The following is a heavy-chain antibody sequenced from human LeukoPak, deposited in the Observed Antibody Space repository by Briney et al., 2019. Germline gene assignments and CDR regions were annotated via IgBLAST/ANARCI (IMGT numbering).Heavy chain of an antibody. V-gene: IGHV3-21*01. CDR3: ARDAGDYDIDFDY. CDR2: ISSSSSYI. Sequence: GGSLRLSCAASGFTFSSYSMNWVRQAPGKGLEWVSSISSSSSYIYYADSVKGRFTISRDNAKNSLYLQMNSLRAEDTAVYYYARDAGDYDIDFDYWGQGTLVTVSS. CDR1: GFTFSSYS. D-gene: IGHD3-9*01. J-gene: IGHJ4*02.